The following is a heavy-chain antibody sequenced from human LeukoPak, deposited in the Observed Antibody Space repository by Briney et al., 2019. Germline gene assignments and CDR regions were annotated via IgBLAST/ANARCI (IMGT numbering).Heavy chain of an antibody. CDR2: INPNSGGT. J-gene: IGHJ4*02. V-gene: IGHV1-2*02. Sequence: GASVKVSCKASGYTFTCYYMHWVRQAPGQGLEWMGWINPNSGGTNYAQKFQGRVTMTRDTSISTAYMELSRLRSDDTAVYYCARGQDSSSWYGGVDYWGQGTLVTVSS. D-gene: IGHD6-13*01. CDR1: GYTFTCYY. CDR3: ARGQDSSSWYGGVDY.